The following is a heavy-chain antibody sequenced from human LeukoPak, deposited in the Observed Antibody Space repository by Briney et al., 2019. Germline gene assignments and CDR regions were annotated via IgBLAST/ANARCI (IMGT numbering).Heavy chain of an antibody. Sequence: GGSLRLSCAASGFSFTNAWMSWVRQAPGKGLEWVSAISGSGGSTYYADSVKGRFTISRDNSKNTLYLQMNSPRAEDTAVYYCAKSGTRVNYFDYWGQGTLVTVSS. V-gene: IGHV3-23*01. CDR3: AKSGTRVNYFDY. CDR2: ISGSGGST. CDR1: GFSFTNAW. D-gene: IGHD2-2*01. J-gene: IGHJ4*02.